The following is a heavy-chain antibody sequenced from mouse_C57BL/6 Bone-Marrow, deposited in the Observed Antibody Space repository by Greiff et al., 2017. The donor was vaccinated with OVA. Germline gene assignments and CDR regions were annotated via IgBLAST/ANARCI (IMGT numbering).Heavy chain of an antibody. J-gene: IGHJ1*03. CDR3: TFDYCGSSYWYFDV. CDR1: GFNIKDDY. CDR2: IDPENGDT. V-gene: IGHV14-4*01. Sequence: EVKLMESGAELVRPGASVKLSCTASGFNIKDDYMHWVKQRPEQGLEWIGWIDPENGDTEYASKFQGKATITADTSSNTAYLQLSSLTSEDTAVYYCTFDYCGSSYWYFDVWGTGTTVTVSS. D-gene: IGHD1-1*01.